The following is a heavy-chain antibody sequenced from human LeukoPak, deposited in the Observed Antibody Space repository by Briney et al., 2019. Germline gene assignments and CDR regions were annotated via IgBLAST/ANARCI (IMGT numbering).Heavy chain of an antibody. CDR2: ISSNGGST. CDR3: ARDYNDYVWGSHRYTSPPDY. D-gene: IGHD3-16*02. J-gene: IGHJ4*02. Sequence: GGSLRLSCAASGFTFSSYAMHWVRQAPGKGQEYVSGISSNGGSTYYANSVKGRFTISRDNSKNTLYLQMVSLRAEDMAVYYCARDYNDYVWGSHRYTSPPDYWGQGTLVTVSS. CDR1: GFTFSSYA. V-gene: IGHV3-64*01.